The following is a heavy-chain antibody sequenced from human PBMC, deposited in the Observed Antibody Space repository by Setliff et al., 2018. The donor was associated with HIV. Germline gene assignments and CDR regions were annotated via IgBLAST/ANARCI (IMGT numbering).Heavy chain of an antibody. CDR2: INSKSGFT. V-gene: IGHV1-2*06. D-gene: IGHD3-10*02. CDR1: GYVFSDFY. CDR3: TRSNFDVFNRNWFDP. J-gene: IGHJ5*02. Sequence: ASVKVSCKASGYVFSDFYIHWIRQAPGQGLEWVGRINSKSGFTYIAQKFRDGVTMTRDTLKSTVYMEVSSLTPDDTAVYYCTRSNFDVFNRNWFDPWGQGTLVTVSS.